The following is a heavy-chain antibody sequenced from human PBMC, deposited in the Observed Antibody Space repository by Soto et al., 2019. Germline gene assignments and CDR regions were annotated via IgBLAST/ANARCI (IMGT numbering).Heavy chain of an antibody. CDR1: GFTLSSYD. CDR2: ISGSGGDT. CDR3: ARKFYGSGTYYSIDY. V-gene: IGHV3-23*01. Sequence: LRLSCAASGFTLSSYDMTLVRQAPGKGLEWVSAISGSGGDTYYADSVKGRFTISRDNSKNTLCLQMNSLRAEDTAVYYCARKFYGSGTYYSIDYWGQGTLVTVSS. J-gene: IGHJ4*02. D-gene: IGHD3-10*01.